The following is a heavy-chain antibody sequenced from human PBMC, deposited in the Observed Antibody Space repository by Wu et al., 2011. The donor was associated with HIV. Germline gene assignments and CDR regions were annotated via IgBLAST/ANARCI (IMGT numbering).Heavy chain of an antibody. J-gene: IGHJ6*03. V-gene: IGHV1-2*02. D-gene: IGHD3-10*01. CDR1: GYTFTGYY. CDR2: IHPDGGGR. CDR3: ARGAFTYYYMDV. Sequence: QVQLMQSGAEVKKPGASVKVSCKTSGYTFTGYYMHWVRQVPGQGLEWMGWIHPDGGGRSYVQKFQGRVTMTSDTSVSTAYMELSSLSSEDTAVYYCARGAFTYYYMDVWGKRDHGHRLL.